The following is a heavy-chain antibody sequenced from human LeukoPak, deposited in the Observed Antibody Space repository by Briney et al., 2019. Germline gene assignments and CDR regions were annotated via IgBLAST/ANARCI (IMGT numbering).Heavy chain of an antibody. CDR2: IYYSGST. V-gene: IGHV4-39*01. J-gene: IGHJ4*02. CDR1: GGSISSSSYY. D-gene: IGHD3-22*01. CDR3: ASLDYYDSDY. Sequence: SETLSLTCTVSGGSISSSSYYWGWIRQPPGKGLEWIGSIYYSGSTYYNPSLKSRVTISVDTSKNQFSLKLSSVTAADTAVYYCASLDYYDSDYWGQGTLVTVSS.